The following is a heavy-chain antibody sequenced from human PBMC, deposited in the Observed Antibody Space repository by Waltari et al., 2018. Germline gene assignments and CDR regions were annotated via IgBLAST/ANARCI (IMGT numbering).Heavy chain of an antibody. V-gene: IGHV3-23*03. CDR2: IYSGGST. Sequence: EVQLLESGGGLVQPGGSLRLSCAASGLTFSSYAMSLVRQAPGKGLEWVSVIYSGGSTYYADSVKGRFTISRDDSKNTLYLQMNSLRAEDTAVYYCAKDLFGGSDAFDIWGQGTMVTVSS. J-gene: IGHJ3*02. CDR1: GLTFSSYA. D-gene: IGHD3-10*01. CDR3: AKDLFGGSDAFDI.